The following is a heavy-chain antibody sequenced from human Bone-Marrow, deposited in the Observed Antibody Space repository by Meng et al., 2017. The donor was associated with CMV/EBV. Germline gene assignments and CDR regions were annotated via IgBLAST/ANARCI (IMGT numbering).Heavy chain of an antibody. CDR2: INHSGST. J-gene: IGHJ5*02. V-gene: IGHV4-34*01. D-gene: IGHD2-2*02. CDR1: GGSFSGYY. Sequence: SETLSLTCAVYGGSFSGYYWSWIRQPPGKGLEWIGEINHSGSTNYNPSLKSRVTISVDTSKNQFSLKLSSVTAADTAVYYCARGRRGSIVVVPAAIGHNWFDPWGQGTLVTVYS. CDR3: ARGRRGSIVVVPAAIGHNWFDP.